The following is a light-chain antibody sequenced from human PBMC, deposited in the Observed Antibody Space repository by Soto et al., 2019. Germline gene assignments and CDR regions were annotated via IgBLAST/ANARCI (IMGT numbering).Light chain of an antibody. Sequence: AIQMTQSPSSLSASVGDRVTISCRASQGIRNDLGWYQQKPGKAPKLLIYAASSLQSRVPSRFSGSGSGPDLTLTISSLQPEDFATYYCLQDYSYPWTFGQGTKVEIK. CDR3: LQDYSYPWT. CDR1: QGIRND. CDR2: AAS. J-gene: IGKJ1*01. V-gene: IGKV1-6*01.